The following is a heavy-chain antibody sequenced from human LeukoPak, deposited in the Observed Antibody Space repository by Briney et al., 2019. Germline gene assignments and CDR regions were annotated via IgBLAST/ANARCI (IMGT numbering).Heavy chain of an antibody. CDR3: ASARGGNYYWDF. V-gene: IGHV5-51*01. J-gene: IGHJ4*02. Sequence: GESLKISCKGSGYSFTGYWIGWVRQMPGKGLEWMGIIYPGNSDTRYSPSFEDQVTISADKSTNTAYLQWSSLKASDSAMYYCASARGGNYYWDFWGQGTLATVSS. D-gene: IGHD3-16*01. CDR2: IYPGNSDT. CDR1: GYSFTGYW.